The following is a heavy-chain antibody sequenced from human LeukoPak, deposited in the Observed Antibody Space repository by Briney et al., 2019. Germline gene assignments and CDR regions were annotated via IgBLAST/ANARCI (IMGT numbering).Heavy chain of an antibody. CDR2: IYYSGST. V-gene: IGHV4-59*01. CDR3: ASHKGF. Sequence: SETLSLTCTVSGGSISNNYWSWFRQPPGKGLEWIGYIYYSGSTNYNPSLKSRVTISVDTSKSQFSLKSSSVTAADTAVYYCASHKGFWGQGTLVTVSS. CDR1: GGSISNNY. J-gene: IGHJ4*02.